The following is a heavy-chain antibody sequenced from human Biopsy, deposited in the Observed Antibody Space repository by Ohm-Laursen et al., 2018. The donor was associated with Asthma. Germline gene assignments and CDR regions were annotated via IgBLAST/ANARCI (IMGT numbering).Heavy chain of an antibody. D-gene: IGHD5-12*01. Sequence: SSVKVSCKPSGDSLGSFINYAISWVRQAPRQGLEWMGGLIPVLGTADYAPMFEGRVTITADESTSTAYLELTSLRFEDTAVYYCARGYSGTDRIVYYYSGMEVWSQGTTVTVSS. CDR3: ARGYSGTDRIVYYYSGMEV. J-gene: IGHJ6*02. CDR1: GDSLGSFINYA. CDR2: LIPVLGTA. V-gene: IGHV1-69*01.